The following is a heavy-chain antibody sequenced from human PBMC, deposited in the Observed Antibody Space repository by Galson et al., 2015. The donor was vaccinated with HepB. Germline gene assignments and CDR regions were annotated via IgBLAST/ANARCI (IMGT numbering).Heavy chain of an antibody. J-gene: IGHJ4*02. V-gene: IGHV3-9*01. CDR3: AKERRYSSSWYLGN. D-gene: IGHD6-13*01. CDR1: GFTFSSYE. CDR2: ISWKSGSI. Sequence: SLRLSCAASGFTFSSYEMNWVRQAPGKGLEWVASISWKSGSIGYADSVKGRFIISRDNAKNSLYLQMNSLKTEDTAFYYCAKERRYSSSWYLGNWGQGTLVTVSS.